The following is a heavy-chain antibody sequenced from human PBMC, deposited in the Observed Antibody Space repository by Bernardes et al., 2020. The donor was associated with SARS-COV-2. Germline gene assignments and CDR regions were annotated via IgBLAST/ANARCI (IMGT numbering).Heavy chain of an antibody. CDR1: GFTFSSYA. CDR3: AKGRDDYGDPHDAFVI. Sequence: GGSLRLSCAASGFTFSSYARSWVRQAPGKGLEWVSAISGSGGSTYYADSVKGRFTISRDNSKNTLYLQMNSLRAEDTAVYHCAKGRDDYGDPHDAFVIWSQGSIVTVAS. V-gene: IGHV3-23*01. J-gene: IGHJ3*02. CDR2: ISGSGGST. D-gene: IGHD4-17*01.